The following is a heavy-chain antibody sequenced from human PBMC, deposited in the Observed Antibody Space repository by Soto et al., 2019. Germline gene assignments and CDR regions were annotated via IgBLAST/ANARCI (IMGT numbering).Heavy chain of an antibody. Sequence: PGGSLRLSCAASGFTFSSYAMHGVRQAPGKGLEWVAVISYDGSNKYYADSVKGRFTISRDNSKNTLYLQMNSLRAEDTAVYYCAREAAAAGTWFSGYGMEVWGQGTTVTVSS. V-gene: IGHV3-30-3*01. J-gene: IGHJ6*02. CDR2: ISYDGSNK. CDR3: AREAAAAGTWFSGYGMEV. D-gene: IGHD6-13*01. CDR1: GFTFSSYA.